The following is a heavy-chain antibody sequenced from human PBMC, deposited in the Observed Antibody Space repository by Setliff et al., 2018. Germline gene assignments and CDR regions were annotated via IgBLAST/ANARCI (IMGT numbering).Heavy chain of an antibody. Sequence: ASVKVSCKASGYTFNNYGITWVRQAPGQGLEWMGWINNYSFKTTYPQKFLDRVTVSTDTSATTAYMELKNLRSDDTAVYYCARINFYVSSGYYYAPDFWGQGTLVTSP. D-gene: IGHD3-22*01. CDR3: ARINFYVSSGYYYAPDF. CDR1: GYTFNNYG. J-gene: IGHJ4*02. V-gene: IGHV1-18*01. CDR2: INNYSFKT.